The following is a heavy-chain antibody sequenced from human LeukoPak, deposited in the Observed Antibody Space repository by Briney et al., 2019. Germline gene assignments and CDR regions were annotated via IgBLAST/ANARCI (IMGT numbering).Heavy chain of an antibody. CDR3: ARYDYRSRNDAFDY. J-gene: IGHJ4*02. Sequence: PSETLSLTCTVSGGSISSSSYYWGWIRQPPGKGLEWIGSIHYSGSTYYNPSLKSRVTISVDTSKNQFSLKLSSVTAADTAVYYCARYDYRSRNDAFDYWGQGTLVTVSS. V-gene: IGHV4-39*07. D-gene: IGHD4-11*01. CDR2: IHYSGST. CDR1: GGSISSSSYY.